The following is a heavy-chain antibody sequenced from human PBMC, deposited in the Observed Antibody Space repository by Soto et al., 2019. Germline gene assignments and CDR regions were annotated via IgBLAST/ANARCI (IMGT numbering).Heavy chain of an antibody. CDR1: GFTFSSYG. CDR2: IWYDGSNK. D-gene: IGHD2-2*01. CDR3: ASYYCSSTSCYDAFDI. Sequence: GGSLRLSCAASGFTFSSYGMHWVRQAPGKGLEWVAVIWYDGSNKYYADSVKGRFTISRDNSKNTLYLQMNSLRAEDTAVYYCASYYCSSTSCYDAFDIWGQGTMVTVSS. V-gene: IGHV3-33*01. J-gene: IGHJ3*02.